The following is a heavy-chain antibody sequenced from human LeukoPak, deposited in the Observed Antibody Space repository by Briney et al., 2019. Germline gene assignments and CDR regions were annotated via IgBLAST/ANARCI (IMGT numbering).Heavy chain of an antibody. J-gene: IGHJ5*02. CDR2: ISPSGGST. Sequence: ASVKVSCKAFGYTFTSNYMHWVRQAPGQGPEWMGVISPSGGSTTYAQKFQGRVTLTRDMSTSTDYLELSSPRSEDTAVYYCARDNSVGDNAWWFDPWGQGTLVTVSS. V-gene: IGHV1-46*01. CDR3: ARDNSVGDNAWWFDP. CDR1: GYTFTSNY. D-gene: IGHD1-26*01.